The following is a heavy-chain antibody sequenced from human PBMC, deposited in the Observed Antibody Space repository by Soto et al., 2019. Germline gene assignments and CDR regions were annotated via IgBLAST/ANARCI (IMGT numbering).Heavy chain of an antibody. V-gene: IGHV1-69*13. D-gene: IGHD4-4*01. CDR2: IIPIFGTA. CDR3: ARFRGWAINYSTQREGMDV. Sequence: SVKVSCKASGGTFSSYDISWVRQAPGQGLEWMGGIIPIFGTANYAQKFQGRVTITADESTSTAYMELSSLRSEDTAVYYCARFRGWAINYSTQREGMDVGGQWTTVTVSS. J-gene: IGHJ6*02. CDR1: GGTFSSYD.